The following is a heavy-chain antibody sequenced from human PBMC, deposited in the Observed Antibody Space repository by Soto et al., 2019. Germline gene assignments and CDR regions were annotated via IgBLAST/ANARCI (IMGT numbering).Heavy chain of an antibody. CDR2: MYYSGST. CDR1: GGSISSSSYY. J-gene: IGHJ4*02. D-gene: IGHD3-10*01. V-gene: IGHV4-39*01. CDR3: ARGSGGIDY. Sequence: SETLSLTCTVSGGSISSSSYYWGWIRQPPGKGLEWIGSMYYSGSTYYNPSLKSRVTISVDTSKNQFSLKLSSVTAADTAVYYCARGSGGIDYWGQGTLVTVSS.